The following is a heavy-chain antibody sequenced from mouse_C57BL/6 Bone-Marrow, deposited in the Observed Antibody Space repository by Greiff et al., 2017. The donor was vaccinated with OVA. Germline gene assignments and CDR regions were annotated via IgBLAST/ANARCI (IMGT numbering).Heavy chain of an antibody. J-gene: IGHJ3*01. CDR1: GYTFTSYW. CDR2: IYPRSGNT. V-gene: IGHV1-81*01. CDR3: AREGSKAWFAY. D-gene: IGHD2-5*01. Sequence: QVQLQQPGAELVKPGASVKLSCKASGYTFTSYWMHWVKQRPGQGLEWIGEIYPRSGNTYYNEKFKGKATLTADKSSSTAYMELRSLTSEDSAVYFGAREGSKAWFAYWGQGTLVTVSA.